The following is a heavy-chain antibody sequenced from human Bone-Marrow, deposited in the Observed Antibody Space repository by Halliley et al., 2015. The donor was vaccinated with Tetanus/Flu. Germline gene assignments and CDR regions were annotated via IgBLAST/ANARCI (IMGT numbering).Heavy chain of an antibody. Sequence: TLSLTCTVSGDSLGSYYWSWIRQPPGKGLEWIGYIFYGGSTRYNPSLNSRVTISKDTSKNQFSLKVTSVTAADTAVYYCARGRVYGYFAYFELWGRGSLVTVSS. CDR2: IFYGGST. CDR1: GDSLGSYY. D-gene: IGHD4-17*01. J-gene: IGHJ2*01. CDR3: ARGRVYGYFAYFEL. V-gene: IGHV4-59*01.